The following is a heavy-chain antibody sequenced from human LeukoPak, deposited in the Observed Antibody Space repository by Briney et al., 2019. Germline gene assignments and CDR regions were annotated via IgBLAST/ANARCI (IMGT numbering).Heavy chain of an antibody. CDR1: GYTFTGYY. Sequence: GASVKVSCTASGYTFTGYYMHWVRQAPGQGLEWMGWINPNSGGTNYAQKFQGRVTMTRDTSISTAYMELSRLRSDDTAVYYCARVAQPLVFRSFFDYWGQGTLVTVSS. D-gene: IGHD6-6*01. V-gene: IGHV1-2*02. CDR2: INPNSGGT. CDR3: ARVAQPLVFRSFFDY. J-gene: IGHJ4*02.